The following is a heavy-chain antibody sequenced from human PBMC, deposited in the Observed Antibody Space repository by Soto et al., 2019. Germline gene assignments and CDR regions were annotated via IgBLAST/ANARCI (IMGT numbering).Heavy chain of an antibody. V-gene: IGHV3-23*01. CDR3: ARMERYSSSWFRVDY. D-gene: IGHD6-13*01. CDR1: GLTFSSNS. Sequence: GGSLRLSCAACGLTFSSNSISWVRQAPGEGLEWVSAISDSAERIFYVDSVKGRFTISKDTSKNQVVLTMTNMDPVDTATYYCARMERYSSSWFRVDYWGQGALVTVSS. CDR2: ISDSAERI. J-gene: IGHJ4*02.